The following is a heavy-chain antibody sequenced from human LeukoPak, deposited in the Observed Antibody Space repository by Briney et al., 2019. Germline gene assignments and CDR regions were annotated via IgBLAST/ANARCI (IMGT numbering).Heavy chain of an antibody. CDR1: GFTFRRYW. D-gene: IGHD6-13*01. CDR2: IKQEGRER. J-gene: IGHJ4*02. CDR3: ATRLYSSSNYYFDY. V-gene: IGHV3-7*03. Sequence: GGSLRLSCAGSGFTFRRYWMSGVRQAPGKGREGVANIKQEGRERYYVDSVKGRFTISRDNATSSVYLQMNSLRAEDTAMYFCATRLYSSSNYYFDYWGQGTLVTVSS.